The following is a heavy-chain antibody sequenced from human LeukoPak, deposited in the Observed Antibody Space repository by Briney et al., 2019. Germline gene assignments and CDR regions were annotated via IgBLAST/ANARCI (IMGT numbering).Heavy chain of an antibody. Sequence: QPGGSLRLSCAASGFTFNNYWMQWVRQAPGKGLVWVSIINGDGCATDYADSVKGRFTISRDNAKNTLYLQMTSLRAEDTALYYCARDRGWRQNDNWGQGTLVTVSS. V-gene: IGHV3-74*01. CDR2: INGDGCAT. CDR3: ARDRGWRQNDN. D-gene: IGHD5-24*01. CDR1: GFTFNNYW. J-gene: IGHJ4*02.